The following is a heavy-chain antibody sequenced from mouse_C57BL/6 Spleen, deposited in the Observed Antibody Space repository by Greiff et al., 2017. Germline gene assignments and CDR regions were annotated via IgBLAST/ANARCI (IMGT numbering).Heavy chain of an antibody. CDR3: ARGGYYYGSSSPGYAMDY. Sequence: EVQLVESGGGLVKPGGSLKLSCAASGFTFSDYGMHWVRQAPEKGLEWVAYISSGSSTIYYADTVKGRFTISRDNAKNTLFLQMTSLRSEDTAMYYCARGGYYYGSSSPGYAMDYWGQGTSVTVSS. J-gene: IGHJ4*01. V-gene: IGHV5-17*01. D-gene: IGHD1-1*01. CDR2: ISSGSSTI. CDR1: GFTFSDYG.